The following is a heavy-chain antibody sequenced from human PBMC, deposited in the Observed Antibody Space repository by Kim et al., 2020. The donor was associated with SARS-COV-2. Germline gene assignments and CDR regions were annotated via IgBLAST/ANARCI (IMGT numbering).Heavy chain of an antibody. V-gene: IGHV3-30*03. Sequence: GGSLRLSCAASGFTFSSYGMHWVRQAPGKGLEWVAVISYDGSNKYYADSVKGRFTISRDNSKNTLYLQMNSLRAEDTAMYYCAAAMLTLFDYWGQGTLLTVSS. J-gene: IGHJ4*02. CDR3: AAAMLTLFDY. CDR2: ISYDGSNK. CDR1: GFTFSSYG. D-gene: IGHD5-18*01.